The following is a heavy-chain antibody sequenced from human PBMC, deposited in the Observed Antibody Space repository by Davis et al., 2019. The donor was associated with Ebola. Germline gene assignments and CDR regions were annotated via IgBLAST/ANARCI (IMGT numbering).Heavy chain of an antibody. CDR3: ARQYFTRGNYLDH. CDR1: GASISSGDFH. D-gene: IGHD3-10*01. CDR2: IYYSGIT. V-gene: IGHV4-30-4*01. Sequence: SETLSLTCTVSGASISSGDFHWSWIRQSPGKGLEWNGFIYYSGITYYNPSLRSRVTISVDTLNNQFSLKLTSVTAADTATYYCARQYFTRGNYLDHWGQGALVTVSS. J-gene: IGHJ4*02.